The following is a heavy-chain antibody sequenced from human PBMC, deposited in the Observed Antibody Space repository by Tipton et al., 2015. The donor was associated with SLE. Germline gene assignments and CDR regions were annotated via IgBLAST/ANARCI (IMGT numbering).Heavy chain of an antibody. Sequence: TLSLTCTVSGGSISSYYWGWIRQPPGKGLEWIGSIYYSGSTYSNPSLKSRVTISVDTSKNQFSLKLSSVTAADTAVYYCASTNIPGAFDIWGQGTMVTVSS. D-gene: IGHD2/OR15-2a*01. CDR1: GGSISSYY. V-gene: IGHV4-39*07. CDR2: IYYSGST. CDR3: ASTNIPGAFDI. J-gene: IGHJ3*02.